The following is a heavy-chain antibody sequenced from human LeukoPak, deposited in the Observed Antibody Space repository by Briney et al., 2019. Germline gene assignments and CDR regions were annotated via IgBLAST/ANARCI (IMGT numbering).Heavy chain of an antibody. J-gene: IGHJ4*02. CDR1: GFTFSSYW. Sequence: QAGGSLRLSCAASGFTFSSYWMSWVRQAPGKGLEWVANIKQDGSEENSVDSVKGRFTISRDNAKKSLYLQMNSLRAEDTAVYYCARGSSAGASLRHDYWGQGTLVTVSS. CDR3: ARGSSAGASLRHDY. D-gene: IGHD1-26*01. V-gene: IGHV3-7*01. CDR2: IKQDGSEE.